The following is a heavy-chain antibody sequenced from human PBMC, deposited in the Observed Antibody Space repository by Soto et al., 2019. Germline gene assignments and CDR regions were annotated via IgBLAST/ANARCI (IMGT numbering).Heavy chain of an antibody. D-gene: IGHD6-13*01. Sequence: ETLSLSGAVSGASISSYYWSWIRQPPGKGLEWIGYIYYSGSTNYNPSLKSRVTISLDTSKNQFSLKLSSVTAADTAVYYCAREVAAAGIFDYWGQGTLVTVYS. CDR1: GASISSYY. V-gene: IGHV4-59*01. CDR2: IYYSGST. J-gene: IGHJ4*02. CDR3: AREVAAAGIFDY.